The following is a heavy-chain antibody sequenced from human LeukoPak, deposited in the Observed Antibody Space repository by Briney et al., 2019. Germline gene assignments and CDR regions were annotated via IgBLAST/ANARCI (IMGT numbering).Heavy chain of an antibody. D-gene: IGHD6-19*01. Sequence: SETLSLTCAVYGGSFSGYYWSWIRQPPGKGLEWIGEINHSGSTNYNPSLKSRVTISVDTSKNQFSLKLSSVTAADTAVYYCARRGRIAVAGASNYYGMDVWGQGTTVTVSS. J-gene: IGHJ6*02. CDR3: ARRGRIAVAGASNYYGMDV. CDR2: INHSGST. CDR1: GGSFSGYY. V-gene: IGHV4-34*01.